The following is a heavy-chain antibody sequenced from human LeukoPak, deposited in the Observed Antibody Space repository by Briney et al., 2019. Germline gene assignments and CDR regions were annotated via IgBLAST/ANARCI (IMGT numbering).Heavy chain of an antibody. CDR2: INPNSGGT. Sequence: GASVKVSCKASGYTFTGYYMHWVRQAPGQGLEWMGWINPNSGGTNYAQKFQGKVTMTRDTSISTAYMELSRLRSDDTAVYYCARVFSKGTPPTIFGVVIQAPFDYWGQGTLVTVSS. D-gene: IGHD3-3*01. V-gene: IGHV1-2*02. CDR3: ARVFSKGTPPTIFGVVIQAPFDY. CDR1: GYTFTGYY. J-gene: IGHJ4*02.